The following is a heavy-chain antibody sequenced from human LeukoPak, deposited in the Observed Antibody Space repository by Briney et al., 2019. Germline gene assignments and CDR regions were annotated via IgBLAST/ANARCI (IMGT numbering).Heavy chain of an antibody. CDR2: IYSGGST. V-gene: IGHV3-66*01. J-gene: IGHJ3*02. D-gene: IGHD4-17*01. Sequence: GGSLRLSCAAPEFTVNSNYMIWVRQAPGKGLESVSLIYSGGSTYNADSVKDRFTISRDNSKNTVYLQMNSLRAEDTAVYYCASRTTVTDADGFDIWGQGTMVTVSS. CDR1: EFTVNSNY. CDR3: ASRTTVTDADGFDI.